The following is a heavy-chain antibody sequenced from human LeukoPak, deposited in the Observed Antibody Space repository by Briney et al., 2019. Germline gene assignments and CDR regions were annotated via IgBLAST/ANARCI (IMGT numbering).Heavy chain of an antibody. V-gene: IGHV3-23*01. D-gene: IGHD4-17*01. Sequence: GGSLRLSCVVSDFTFAVSWVRQAPGKGLEWISTINGRGDDSFHADSVKGRFTISRDNSKNTLYLQLNSLRAEDTAVYYCATDYGDPDAADYWGQGTLVTVSS. CDR3: ATDYGDPDAADY. J-gene: IGHJ4*02. CDR2: INGRGDDS. CDR1: DFTFA.